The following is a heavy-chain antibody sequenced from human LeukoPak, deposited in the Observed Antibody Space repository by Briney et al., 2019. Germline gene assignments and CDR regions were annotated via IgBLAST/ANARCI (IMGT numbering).Heavy chain of an antibody. Sequence: ASVKVSCKGSGYTFTSYYMHWVRQGPGQGLEWKGIINARRGSTSYTQNYQGRVTMTRDTATSTDYMVLSSLRSENTAVYYCAIHMVRDSNGFDYWGQGTLVTVSS. CDR1: GYTFTSYY. CDR3: AIHMVRDSNGFDY. D-gene: IGHD3-10*01. CDR2: INARRGST. J-gene: IGHJ4*02. V-gene: IGHV1-46*01.